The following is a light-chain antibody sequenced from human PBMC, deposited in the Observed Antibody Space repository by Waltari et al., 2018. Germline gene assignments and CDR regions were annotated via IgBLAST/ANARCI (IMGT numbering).Light chain of an antibody. J-gene: IGLJ1*01. CDR1: KLGHKF. V-gene: IGLV3-1*01. CDR2: QDK. CDR3: QAWDSSSDSYV. Sequence: SYELTQPPSVSVSAGQTASITCSGDKLGHKFVCWFQQRPGQSPVLVIYQDKKRPSGIPERFSGSNYGNTATLTLSGTQPLDEADYYCQAWDSSSDSYVFGSGTKVTV.